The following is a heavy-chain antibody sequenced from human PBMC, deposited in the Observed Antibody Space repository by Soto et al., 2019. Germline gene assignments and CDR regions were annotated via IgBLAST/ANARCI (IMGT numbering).Heavy chain of an antibody. CDR1: GDSISIYY. Sequence: SETLSLTCTVSGDSISIYYWSWIRQPAGKGLEWIGRLYPSGNTNYNPSLKSRVTMSVDTSKNQFSLQLSSVTAADTAVYYCARAHCTGTSCYTLGYWGRGALVTVSS. J-gene: IGHJ4*02. D-gene: IGHD2-2*02. CDR2: LYPSGNT. CDR3: ARAHCTGTSCYTLGY. V-gene: IGHV4-4*07.